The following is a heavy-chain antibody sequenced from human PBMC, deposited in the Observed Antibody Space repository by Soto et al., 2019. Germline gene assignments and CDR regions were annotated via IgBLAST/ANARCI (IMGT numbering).Heavy chain of an antibody. Sequence: SVKVSCKASGGTFSSYAISWVRQAPGQGLEWMGGIIPILGTANYAQKFQGRVTITADKSTSTAYMELSSLRSEDTAVYYCARDRTSSFWTPRGYYFDYWGQGTLVTVSS. CDR3: ARDRTSSFWTPRGYYFDY. CDR1: GGTFSSYA. V-gene: IGHV1-69*10. CDR2: IIPILGTA. D-gene: IGHD3-3*01. J-gene: IGHJ4*02.